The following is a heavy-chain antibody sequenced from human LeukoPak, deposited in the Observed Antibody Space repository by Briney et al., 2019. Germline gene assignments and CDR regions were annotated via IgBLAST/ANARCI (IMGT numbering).Heavy chain of an antibody. J-gene: IGHJ4*02. Sequence: GESLKISCKGSGYSFTSYWIGWVRQMPGKGLEWMGIIYPGDSDTRYSPSFQGQVTISADKSISTAYLQWSSLKASDTAMYYCARQGGHYYDSSGYYFYWGQGTLVTVSS. CDR1: GYSFTSYW. CDR3: ARQGGHYYDSSGYYFY. D-gene: IGHD3-22*01. CDR2: IYPGDSDT. V-gene: IGHV5-51*01.